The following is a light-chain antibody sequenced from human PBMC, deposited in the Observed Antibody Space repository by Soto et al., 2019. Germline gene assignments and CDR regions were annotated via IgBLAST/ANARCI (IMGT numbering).Light chain of an antibody. CDR3: QQLNSYPLT. V-gene: IGKV1-9*01. CDR2: TAS. Sequence: DIQMTQSPSSLSASVGDRVTITCRASQSINSYLNWYQQKPGKAPELLIYTASFLQSGVPSRFSGSGSGTEFTLTISSLQPDDFATYYCQQLNSYPLTFGGGTKVDI. CDR1: QSINSY. J-gene: IGKJ4*01.